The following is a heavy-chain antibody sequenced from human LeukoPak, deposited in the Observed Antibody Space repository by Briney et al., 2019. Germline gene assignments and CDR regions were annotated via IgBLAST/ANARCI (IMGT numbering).Heavy chain of an antibody. CDR3: AKNRLGSGISDY. V-gene: IGHV3-30*18. D-gene: IGHD1-14*01. CDR1: GFTFSSYC. Sequence: GGSLRLSCAASGFTFSSYCMHWVRQAPGKGLEWVAVISYDGSNKYYADSVKGRFTISRDNSKNTLYLQMNSLRAEDTAVYYCAKNRLGSGISDYWGQGTLVTVSS. J-gene: IGHJ4*02. CDR2: ISYDGSNK.